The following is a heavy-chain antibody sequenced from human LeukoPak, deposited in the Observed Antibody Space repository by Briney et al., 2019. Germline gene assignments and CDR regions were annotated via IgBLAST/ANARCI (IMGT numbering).Heavy chain of an antibody. CDR1: GFTFCSYF. Sequence: GGSLRLSCAPSGFTFCSYFMYSVRQAPGKGLVWVSRIKSDGSTNYADSVKGRFTISRDNAKNTVSLQMNSLRAEDTGVYYCARALSESVGYYPDYFRHWGQGTLVTVSS. J-gene: IGHJ1*01. CDR3: ARALSESVGYYPDYFRH. CDR2: IKSDGST. D-gene: IGHD3-22*01. V-gene: IGHV3-74*01.